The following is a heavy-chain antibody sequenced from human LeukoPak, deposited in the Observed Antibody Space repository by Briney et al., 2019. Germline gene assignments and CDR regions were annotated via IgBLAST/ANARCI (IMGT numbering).Heavy chain of an antibody. V-gene: IGHV3-15*01. D-gene: IGHD3-16*02. J-gene: IGHJ5*02. CDR2: IKSKTDGGTT. CDR3: AKDRSTGWFDP. CDR1: GFTFSNAW. Sequence: GGSLRLSCAASGFTFSNAWMSWVRQAPGKGLEWVGRIKSKTDGGTTDYAAPVKGRFTISRDNSKNTLYLQMNSLRAEDTAVYYCAKDRSTGWFDPWGQGTLVTVSS.